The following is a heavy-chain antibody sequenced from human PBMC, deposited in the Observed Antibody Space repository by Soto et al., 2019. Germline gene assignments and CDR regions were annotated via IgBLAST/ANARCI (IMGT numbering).Heavy chain of an antibody. J-gene: IGHJ6*02. CDR1: GYNFTKYG. D-gene: IGHD6-13*01. V-gene: IGHV1-18*04. CDR2: ISAYNGNT. Sequence: ASVKVSCKASGYNFTKYGISCVRQAPGQGLEWMGWISAYNGNTNYAQKLQGRVTMTTDTSTSTAYMELRSLRSDDTAVYYCARDHGYSSSWYGMDVWGQGTTVTV. CDR3: ARDHGYSSSWYGMDV.